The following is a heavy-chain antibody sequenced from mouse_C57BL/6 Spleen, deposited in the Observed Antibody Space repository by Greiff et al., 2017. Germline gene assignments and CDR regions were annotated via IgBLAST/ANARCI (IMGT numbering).Heavy chain of an antibody. Sequence: EVQLQQSGPGLVKPSQSLSLTCSVTGYSITSGYYWNWIRQFPGNKLEWMGYISYDGSNNYNPSLKNRISITRDTSKNQFFLKLNSVTTEDTATYYCARETTVVATPGFAYWGQGTLVTVSA. V-gene: IGHV3-6*01. D-gene: IGHD1-1*01. CDR2: ISYDGSN. CDR1: GYSITSGYY. CDR3: ARETTVVATPGFAY. J-gene: IGHJ3*01.